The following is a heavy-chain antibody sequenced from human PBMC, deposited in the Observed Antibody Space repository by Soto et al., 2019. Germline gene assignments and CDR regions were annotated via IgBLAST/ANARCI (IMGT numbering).Heavy chain of an antibody. CDR1: GFSFSHSA. D-gene: IGHD6-19*01. V-gene: IGHV1-58*01. CDR2: IVVTSGNT. Sequence: SAQVSCNASGFSFSHSAVRWVRQAHGQRLEWLGWIVVTSGNTHVAQKFQERVSITRDKSTNTAYMEVSGLRSEDTALYYCAANPRYTSGWYGPSTSYYYAMDVWGQGTTVTVSS. CDR3: AANPRYTSGWYGPSTSYYYAMDV. J-gene: IGHJ6*02.